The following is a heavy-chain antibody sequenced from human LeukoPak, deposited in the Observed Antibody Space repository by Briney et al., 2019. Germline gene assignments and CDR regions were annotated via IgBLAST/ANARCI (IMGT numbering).Heavy chain of an antibody. CDR3: ARVRGGNYFDY. CDR2: TYSGGST. Sequence: PGGSLRLSCAASGFTVSSNYMSWVRQAPGKGLEWVSVTYSGGSTYYADSVKGRFTISRDNSKNTLYLQMNSLRAEDTAVYYCARVRGGNYFDYWGQGTLVTVSS. J-gene: IGHJ4*02. D-gene: IGHD3-16*01. CDR1: GFTVSSNY. V-gene: IGHV3-53*01.